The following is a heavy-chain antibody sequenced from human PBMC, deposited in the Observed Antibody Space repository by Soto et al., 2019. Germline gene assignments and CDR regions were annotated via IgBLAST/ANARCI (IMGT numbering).Heavy chain of an antibody. J-gene: IGHJ6*02. D-gene: IGHD6-6*01. CDR3: ARDSSSPPTGGMDV. V-gene: IGHV3-30-3*01. Sequence: QVQLVESGGGVVQPGRSLRLSCAASGFTFSSYAMHWVRQAPGKGLEWVAVISYDGSNKYYADSVKGRFTISRDNSKNTLYLQMYSLRAEDTAVYYCARDSSSPPTGGMDVWGQGTTVTVSS. CDR2: ISYDGSNK. CDR1: GFTFSSYA.